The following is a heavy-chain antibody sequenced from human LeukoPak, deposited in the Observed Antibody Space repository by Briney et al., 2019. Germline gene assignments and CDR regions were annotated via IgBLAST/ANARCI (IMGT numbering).Heavy chain of an antibody. CDR3: ARTDAVAGPLDY. V-gene: IGHV3-74*01. Sequence: PGGSLRLSCAASGFTFSSYWMHWVRQAPGKGLVWVSRINSDGSSTSYADSAKGRFTISRDNAKNTLYLQMNSLRAEDTAVYYCARTDAVAGPLDYWGQGTLVTVSS. CDR2: INSDGSST. D-gene: IGHD6-19*01. J-gene: IGHJ4*02. CDR1: GFTFSSYW.